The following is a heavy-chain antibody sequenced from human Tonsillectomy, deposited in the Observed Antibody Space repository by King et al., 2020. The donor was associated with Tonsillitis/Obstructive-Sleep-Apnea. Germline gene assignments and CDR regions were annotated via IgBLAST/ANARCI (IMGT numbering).Heavy chain of an antibody. V-gene: IGHV5-51*01. D-gene: IGHD1-7*01. CDR3: AGHREGHKRELEAFDY. Sequence: QLVQSGAEVKKPGESLKISCKGYGDSFTTHWIAWVRQMPGKGLEWMGIISPGDSDTRYSPSFQGQVTISADKSIRIAYLRWSSLKASDTAIYYCAGHREGHKRELEAFDYWGQGTLVTVSS. J-gene: IGHJ4*02. CDR2: ISPGDSDT. CDR1: GDSFTTHW.